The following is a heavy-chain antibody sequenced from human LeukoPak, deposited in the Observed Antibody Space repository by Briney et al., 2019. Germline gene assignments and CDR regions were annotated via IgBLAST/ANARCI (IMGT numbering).Heavy chain of an antibody. CDR2: IYYSGST. V-gene: IGHV4-59*01. J-gene: IGHJ4*02. D-gene: IGHD1-26*01. CDR1: GGSISSYY. CDR3: ARDSGSYSPFFDY. Sequence: PSETLSLTCTVSGGSISSYYWSWIRQPPGKGLERIGYIYYSGSTNYNPSLKSRVTISVDTSKNQFSLKLSSVTAADTAVYYCARDSGSYSPFFDYWGQGTLVTVSS.